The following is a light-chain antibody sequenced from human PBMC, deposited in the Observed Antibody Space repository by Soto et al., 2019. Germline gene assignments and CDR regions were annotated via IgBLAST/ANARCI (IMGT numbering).Light chain of an antibody. J-gene: IGLJ3*02. Sequence: QSALTQPASVSGSPGQSIAISCTGTSSDVGGYNYVSWYQQHPGKTPNLMIYDVSNRPSGVSNLFSGSKSGNTASLTISGLQAEDEADYYCSSYTSSSTWVFGGGTQLTVL. CDR3: SSYTSSSTWV. V-gene: IGLV2-14*01. CDR2: DVS. CDR1: SSDVGGYNY.